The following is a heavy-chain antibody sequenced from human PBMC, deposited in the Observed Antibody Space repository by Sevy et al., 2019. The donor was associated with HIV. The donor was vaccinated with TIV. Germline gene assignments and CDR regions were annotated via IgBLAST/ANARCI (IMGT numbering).Heavy chain of an antibody. Sequence: GGSLRLSCAASGFTFSSYSMNWVRQAPGKGLEWVSSISSSSSYIYYADSVKGRFTNPGDNAKNSLYLQMNSLRAEDTAVYYCARGILTGYYSAFDIWGQGTMVTVSS. CDR3: ARGILTGYYSAFDI. CDR1: GFTFSSYS. V-gene: IGHV3-21*01. J-gene: IGHJ3*02. CDR2: ISSSSSYI. D-gene: IGHD3-9*01.